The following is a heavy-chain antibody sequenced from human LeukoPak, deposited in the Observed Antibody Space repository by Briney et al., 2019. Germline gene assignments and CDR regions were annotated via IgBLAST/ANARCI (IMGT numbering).Heavy chain of an antibody. J-gene: IGHJ4*02. V-gene: IGHV1-24*01. CDR3: ATPPYGDYERSFDS. CDR1: GYMLTELV. D-gene: IGHD4-17*01. Sequence: ASVKVSCKVSGYMLTELVMHWVRQAPGRGLEWMGGLDLEDGEIRYAQKFQGRVTMTEDPSTDTAYMELSSLRSEDTAVYYCATPPYGDYERSFDSWGQGTLVTVSS. CDR2: LDLEDGEI.